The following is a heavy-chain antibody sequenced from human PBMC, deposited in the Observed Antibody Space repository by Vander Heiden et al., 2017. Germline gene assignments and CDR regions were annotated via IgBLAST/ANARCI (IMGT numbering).Heavy chain of an antibody. D-gene: IGHD4-17*01. J-gene: IGHJ4*02. CDR1: GFTFSSYS. Sequence: EVQLVASGGGLVQPGGSVRLYWAAYGFTFSSYSMNWVRQAPGKGLEWVSYISSSSSTIYYADSVKGRFTISRDNAKNSLYLQMNNLRAEDTAVYYCARALTTYGDWGQGTLVTVSS. CDR3: ARALTTYGD. V-gene: IGHV3-48*01. CDR2: ISSSSSTI.